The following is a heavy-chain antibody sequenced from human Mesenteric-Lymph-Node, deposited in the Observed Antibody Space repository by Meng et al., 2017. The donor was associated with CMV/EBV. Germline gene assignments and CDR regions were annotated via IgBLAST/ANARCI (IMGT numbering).Heavy chain of an antibody. CDR2: IIPILGIA. D-gene: IGHD6-13*01. V-gene: IGHV1-69*10. CDR1: GGTFSSYA. Sequence: SVKVSCKASGGTFSSYAISWVRQAPGQGLEWMGGIIPILGIANYAQKFQGRVTITADKSTSTAYMELSSLRSEDTAVYYCTRGIREQLVREAWFDPWGQGSLVTVSS. J-gene: IGHJ5*02. CDR3: TRGIREQLVREAWFDP.